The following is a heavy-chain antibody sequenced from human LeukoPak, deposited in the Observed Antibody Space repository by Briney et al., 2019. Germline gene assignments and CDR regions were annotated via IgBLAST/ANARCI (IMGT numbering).Heavy chain of an antibody. CDR1: GFTVSSNY. CDR2: IYSGGST. Sequence: GGSLRLSCAASGFTVSSNYMSWVRQAPGKGLEWVSVIYSGGSTYYADSVKGRFTISRDNSKNTLYLQMNSLRAEDTAVYYCASNYDFWSGYYSWGQGTLVTVSS. CDR3: ASNYDFWSGYYS. J-gene: IGHJ5*02. V-gene: IGHV3-53*01. D-gene: IGHD3-3*01.